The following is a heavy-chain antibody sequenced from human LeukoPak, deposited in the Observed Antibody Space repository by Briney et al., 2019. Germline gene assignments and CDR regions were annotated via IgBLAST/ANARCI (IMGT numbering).Heavy chain of an antibody. CDR3: ARGVVYPAWSGPHWSDY. J-gene: IGHJ4*02. Sequence: GGSLRLSCTASGFTFSNAWMSWVRQAPGKGPEWVAHIKQDASQEYHVDSVKGRFTISRDNAKNSLYLQMNSLRAEDTAVYYCARGVVYPAWSGPHWSDYWGQGALVTVSS. V-gene: IGHV3-7*01. D-gene: IGHD3-3*01. CDR1: GFTFSNAW. CDR2: IKQDASQE.